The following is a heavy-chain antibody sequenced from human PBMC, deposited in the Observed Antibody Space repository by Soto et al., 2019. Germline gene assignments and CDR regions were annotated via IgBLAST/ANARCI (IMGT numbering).Heavy chain of an antibody. J-gene: IGHJ4*02. CDR3: ARDRRDGYNSDFDY. CDR2: IIHIFGTA. D-gene: IGHD5-12*01. V-gene: IGHV1-69*01. Sequence: QVQLVQSGAEVNKPGSSVKVSCKASGGTFSSYAISWVRQAAGQGLDWRGEIIHIFGTANYAQKLQGRVTITAHESTSTAYMELSSLRSEDTDVYYCARDRRDGYNSDFDYWGQGTLVTVSS. CDR1: GGTFSSYA.